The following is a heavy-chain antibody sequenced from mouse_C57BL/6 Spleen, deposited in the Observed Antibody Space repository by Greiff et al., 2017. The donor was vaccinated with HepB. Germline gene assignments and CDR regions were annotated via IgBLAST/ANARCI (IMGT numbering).Heavy chain of an antibody. CDR2: ISSGSSTI. CDR1: GFTFSDYG. J-gene: IGHJ4*01. V-gene: IGHV5-17*01. Sequence: EVKLVESGGGLVKPGGSLKLSCAASGFTFSDYGMHWVRQAPEKGLEWVAYISSGSSTIYYADTVKVRFTISRDNAKNTLFLQMTSLRSEDTAMYYCARSTYDYDEAMDYWGQGTSVTVSS. D-gene: IGHD2-4*01. CDR3: ARSTYDYDEAMDY.